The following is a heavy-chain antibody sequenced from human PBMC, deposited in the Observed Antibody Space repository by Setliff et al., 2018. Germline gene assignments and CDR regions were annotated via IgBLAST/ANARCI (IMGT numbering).Heavy chain of an antibody. CDR1: AFTFSRYA. D-gene: IGHD5-18*01. Sequence: GGSLRLSCAASAFTFSRYAMSWVRQSPGKGLEWVSAISGSGGSTYYADSVKGRFTISRDNSKNTLFLHMNNLRPEDTALYYCAKASLAYSFGYYFDSWGQGALVTVSS. CDR3: AKASLAYSFGYYFDS. J-gene: IGHJ4*01. V-gene: IGHV3-23*01. CDR2: ISGSGGST.